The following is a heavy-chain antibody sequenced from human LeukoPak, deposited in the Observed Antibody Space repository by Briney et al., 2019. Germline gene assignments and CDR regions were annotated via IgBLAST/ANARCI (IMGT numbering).Heavy chain of an antibody. CDR2: IYSSGST. CDR3: ARGRLAAAYYFDY. V-gene: IGHV4-4*07. Sequence: SSETLSLTCTVPGGSISGYYWSWIRQPAGKGLEWIGRIYSSGSTNYNPSLRSRVSMSVDTSKNQFSLKLSSVTAADTAVYYCARGRLAAAYYFDYWGQGTLVTVSS. D-gene: IGHD6-13*01. CDR1: GGSISGYY. J-gene: IGHJ4*02.